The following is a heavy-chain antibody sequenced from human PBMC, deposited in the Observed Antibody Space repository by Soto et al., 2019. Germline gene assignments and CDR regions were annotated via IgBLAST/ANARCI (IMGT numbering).Heavy chain of an antibody. J-gene: IGHJ6*02. V-gene: IGHV4-34*01. CDR3: ARGWISWQWLRYYYYYGMDV. CDR1: GGSFSGYY. D-gene: IGHD6-19*01. Sequence: SETLSLTCAVYGGSFSGYYWSWIRQPPGKGLEWIGEINHSGSTNYNPSLKSRVTISVDTSKNRFSLKLSSVTAADTAVYYCARGWISWQWLRYYYYYGMDVWGQGTTVTVSS. CDR2: INHSGST.